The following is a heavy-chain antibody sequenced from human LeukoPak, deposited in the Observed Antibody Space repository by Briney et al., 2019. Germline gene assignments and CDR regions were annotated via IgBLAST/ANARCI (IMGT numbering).Heavy chain of an antibody. CDR2: ISYDGSNK. D-gene: IGHD5-18*01. J-gene: IGHJ4*02. CDR1: GFTFSSYA. Sequence: GGSLRLSCAASGFTFSSYAMHWVRQAPGKGLEWVAVISYDGSNKYYADSVRGRFTISRDNSKNTLYLQMNSLRAEDTAVYYCARSDSHSYGHFDYWGQGTLVTVSS. CDR3: ARSDSHSYGHFDY. V-gene: IGHV3-30-3*01.